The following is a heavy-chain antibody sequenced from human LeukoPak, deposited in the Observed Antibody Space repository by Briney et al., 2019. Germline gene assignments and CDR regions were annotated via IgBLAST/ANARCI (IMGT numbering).Heavy chain of an antibody. CDR2: IIPIFGTA. D-gene: IGHD3-22*01. CDR1: GGTFSSYA. Sequence: GASVKVSCEASGGTFSSYAISWVRQAPGQGLEWMGGIIPIFGTANYAQKFQGRVTITADESTSTAYMELSSLRSEDTAVYYCARSRITMIVVVILYDAFDIWGQGTMVTVSS. J-gene: IGHJ3*02. CDR3: ARSRITMIVVVILYDAFDI. V-gene: IGHV1-69*01.